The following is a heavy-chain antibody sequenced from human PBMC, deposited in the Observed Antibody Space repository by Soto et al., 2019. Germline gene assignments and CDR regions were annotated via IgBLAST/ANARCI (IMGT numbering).Heavy chain of an antibody. V-gene: IGHV1-3*01. CDR2: INAGNGNT. J-gene: IGHJ6*02. CDR1: VYTFTSYA. D-gene: IGHD6-19*01. CDR3: ARARSSSGWYDYYYYGMDV. Sequence: ASVKVSCKASVYTFTSYAMHWVRQAPGQRLEWMGWINAGNGNTKYSQKFQGRVTMTTDTSTSTAYMELRSLRSDDTAVYYCARARSSSGWYDYYYYGMDVWGQGTTVTVSS.